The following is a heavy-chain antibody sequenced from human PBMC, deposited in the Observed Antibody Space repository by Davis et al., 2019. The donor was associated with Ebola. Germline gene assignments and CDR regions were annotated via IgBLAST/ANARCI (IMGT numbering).Heavy chain of an antibody. CDR2: GSNSGST. Sequence: PSETLSLTCTVSGGSVSSDNHYWSWIRQPPGKGLEWIGFGSNSGSTNHNPSLQSRVTISVDTSKNQFSLKLSSVTAADTAVYYCARVGLTYFDFWSGFYYMDVWGKGTTVTVSS. J-gene: IGHJ6*03. D-gene: IGHD3-3*01. CDR3: ARVGLTYFDFWSGFYYMDV. V-gene: IGHV4-61*01. CDR1: GGSVSSDNHY.